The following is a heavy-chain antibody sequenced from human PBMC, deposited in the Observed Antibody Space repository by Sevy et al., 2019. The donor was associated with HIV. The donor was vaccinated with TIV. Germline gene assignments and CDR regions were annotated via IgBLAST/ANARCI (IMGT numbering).Heavy chain of an antibody. V-gene: IGHV3-23*01. Sequence: GGSLRLSCAVSGFSFDSYGMTWVHQAPGKGLEWVSGISGSGTRTYYADSVKGRFSISRDNSKNRLYLQMNSLRSEDKGLYYCAKGGGGHYDPDEIGYYFYYYNMDVWGKGTTVTVSS. CDR2: ISGSGTRT. J-gene: IGHJ6*03. D-gene: IGHD3-22*01. CDR3: AKGGGGHYDPDEIGYYFYYYNMDV. CDR1: GFSFDSYG.